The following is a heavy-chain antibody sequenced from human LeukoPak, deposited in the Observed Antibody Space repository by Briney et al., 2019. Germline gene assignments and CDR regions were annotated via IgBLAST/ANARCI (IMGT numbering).Heavy chain of an antibody. CDR3: ARVSIGWYSFDS. D-gene: IGHD6-19*01. CDR1: GFTFSTYW. V-gene: IGHV3-74*01. J-gene: IGHJ4*02. CDR2: INPDGTTT. Sequence: GGSLRLSCAASGFTFSTYWMHWVRQAPGKGLVWVSRINPDGTTTSYADSVKGRFTISRDNAKDTVYLQMNSLRAEDTAVYYCARVSIGWYSFDSWGQGTLVSVSS.